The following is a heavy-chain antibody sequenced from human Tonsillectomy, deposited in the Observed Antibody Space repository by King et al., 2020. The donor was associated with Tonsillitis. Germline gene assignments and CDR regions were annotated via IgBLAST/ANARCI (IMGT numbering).Heavy chain of an antibody. CDR2: ISAYNGNT. CDR1: GYPFPNYG. CDR3: ARDSEMGFAEPKGCWFDP. D-gene: IGHD3-10*01. J-gene: IGHJ5*02. V-gene: IGHV1-18*01. Sequence: VQLVESGPEVKKPGASVKVSCKASGYPFPNYGISWVRQAPGQGLEWLGWISAYNGNTKYAQKLQGRVTMTTETSTSTAYMEVRSLRSDDTAVYYCARDSEMGFAEPKGCWFDPWGQGSLVTVSS.